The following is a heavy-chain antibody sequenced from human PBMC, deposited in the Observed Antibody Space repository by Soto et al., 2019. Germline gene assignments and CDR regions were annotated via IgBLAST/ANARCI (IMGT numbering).Heavy chain of an antibody. V-gene: IGHV4-31*03. CDR1: GGSISSGGYY. CDR2: IFHSGST. D-gene: IGHD4-17*01. J-gene: IGHJ3*02. CDR3: ARDRYGDYALGLHHVCDI. Sequence: QVQLQESGPGLVKPSQTLSLTCTVSGGSISSGGYYWNWIRQHPGKGLEWIGYIFHSGSTYYNPSLKSRLTISVDTSKNQFSLKLSSVTAADTAVYYCARDRYGDYALGLHHVCDIWGQGTMVTVSS.